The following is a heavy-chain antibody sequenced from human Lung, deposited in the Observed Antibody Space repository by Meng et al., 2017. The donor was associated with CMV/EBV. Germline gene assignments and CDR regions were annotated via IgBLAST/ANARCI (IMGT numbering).Heavy chain of an antibody. CDR3: ASLVVTTLYYYYGMDV. CDR2: ISSSGSTI. Sequence: GGSXRFXXAASGFTFSDYYMSWIRQAPGKGLEWVSYISSSGSTIYYADSVKGRFTISRDNAKNSLYLQMNSLRAEDTAVYYCASLVVTTLYYYYGMDVWGQGTXVTVSS. CDR1: GFTFSDYY. V-gene: IGHV3-11*04. J-gene: IGHJ6*02. D-gene: IGHD4-23*01.